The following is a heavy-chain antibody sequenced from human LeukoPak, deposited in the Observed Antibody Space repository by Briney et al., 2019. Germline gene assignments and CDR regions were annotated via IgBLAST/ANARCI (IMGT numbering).Heavy chain of an antibody. CDR3: AKIGDTAMDYYYYYMDV. V-gene: IGHV3-23*01. CDR1: GFTFSSYA. CDR2: ISGSGGST. D-gene: IGHD5-18*01. Sequence: PGGSLRLSCAASGFTFSSYAMSWVRQAPGKGLEWASAISGSGGSTYYADSVKGRFTISRDNSKNTLYLQMNSLRAEDTAVYYCAKIGDTAMDYYYYYMDVWGKGTTVTVSS. J-gene: IGHJ6*03.